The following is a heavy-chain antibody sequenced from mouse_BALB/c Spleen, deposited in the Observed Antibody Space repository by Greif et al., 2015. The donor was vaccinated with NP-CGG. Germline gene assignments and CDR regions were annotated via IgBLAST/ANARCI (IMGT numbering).Heavy chain of an antibody. D-gene: IGHD2-1*01. CDR2: IYPGSGST. V-gene: IGHV1-77*01. CDR3: ARPFYYGNYSYWYFDV. CDR1: GYTFTDYV. Sequence: VQGVESGPELVKPGASVKMSCKASGYTFTDYVISWVKQRTGQGLEWIGEIYPGSGSTYYNEKFKGKATPTADKSSNTAYMQLSSLTSEDSAVYFCARPFYYGNYSYWYFDVWGAGTTVTVSS. J-gene: IGHJ1*01.